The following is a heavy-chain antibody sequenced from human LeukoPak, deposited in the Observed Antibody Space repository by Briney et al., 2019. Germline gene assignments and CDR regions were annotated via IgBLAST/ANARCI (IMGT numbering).Heavy chain of an antibody. Sequence: SETLSLTCTVSGGSISSSSYYWGWIRQPRGKGLEWIGSIYYSGSTYYNPSLKSRVTISVDTSKNQFSLKLSSVTAADTAVYYCARDPAVTNYFDYWGQGTLVTVSS. CDR2: IYYSGST. D-gene: IGHD4-17*01. J-gene: IGHJ4*02. CDR3: ARDPAVTNYFDY. CDR1: GGSISSSSYY. V-gene: IGHV4-39*07.